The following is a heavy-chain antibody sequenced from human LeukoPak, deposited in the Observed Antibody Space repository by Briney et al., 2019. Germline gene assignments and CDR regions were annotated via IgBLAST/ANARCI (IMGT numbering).Heavy chain of an antibody. D-gene: IGHD1-1*01. V-gene: IGHV1-69-2*01. CDR1: GYTFKDPF. CDR3: STQDSDWNDCYC. J-gene: IGHJ4*02. CDR2: IDPEDGKT. Sequence: ASVKVSCKASGYTFKDPFIHWIKQTPGKGLEWMGRIDPEDGKTTYAKNFQDRVAMTADVSVATAYLELSDLRSEDTALYYCSTQDSDWNDCYCWGQGTLVIVSS.